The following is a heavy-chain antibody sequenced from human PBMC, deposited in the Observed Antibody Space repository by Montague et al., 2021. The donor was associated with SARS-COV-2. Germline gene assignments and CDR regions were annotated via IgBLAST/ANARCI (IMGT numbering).Heavy chain of an antibody. CDR2: IYYSGST. CDR1: GGSISSSSYY. D-gene: IGHD2-21*02. CDR3: ARGRVTRAGFDY. V-gene: IGHV4-39*07. Sequence: SETLSLTCTVSGGSISSSSYYWGWIRQPPGKGLEWIGSIYYSGSTYYNPSLKSRVTISVDTSKNQFSLRLTSVTTSDTAVYYCARGRVTRAGFDYWGQGIRVIVSS. J-gene: IGHJ4*02.